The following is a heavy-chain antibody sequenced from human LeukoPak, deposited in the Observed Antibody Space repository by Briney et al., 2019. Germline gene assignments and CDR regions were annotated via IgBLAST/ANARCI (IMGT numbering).Heavy chain of an antibody. CDR3: ARALYSSSWYSAANFNAFGI. Sequence: SETLSLTCAVSGGSISSGGYSWSWIRQPPGKGLEWIGYIYHSGSTYYNPSLKSRVTISVDRSKNQFSLKLSSVTAADTAVYYCARALYSSSWYSAANFNAFGIWGQGTMVTVSS. J-gene: IGHJ3*02. D-gene: IGHD6-13*01. CDR2: IYHSGST. V-gene: IGHV4-30-2*01. CDR1: GGSISSGGYS.